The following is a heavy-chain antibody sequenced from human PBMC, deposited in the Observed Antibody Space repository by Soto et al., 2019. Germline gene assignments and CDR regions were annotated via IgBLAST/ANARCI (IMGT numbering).Heavy chain of an antibody. CDR1: CGSISSSS. J-gene: IGHJ6*02. CDR3: ARDEPVNWNYTNPLYYYGMDV. D-gene: IGHD1-7*01. V-gene: IGHV4-59*01. CDR2: IYYSGST. Sequence: SGTLALTCAVSCGSISSSSRSWIRQTPGKGLEWIGYIYYSGSTNYNPSLKSRVTISVDTSKNQFSLKLSSVTAADTAVYYCARDEPVNWNYTNPLYYYGMDVWGQGTTVTVSS.